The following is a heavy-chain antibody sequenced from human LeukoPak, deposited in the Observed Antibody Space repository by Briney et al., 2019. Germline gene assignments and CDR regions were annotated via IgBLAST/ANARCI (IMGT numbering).Heavy chain of an antibody. CDR1: GGLISISTYY. CDR2: IYYSGTT. Sequence: SETLSLTCTVSGGLISISTYYWGWIRQPPGKGLEWIGSIYYSGTTHYNPSLKSRVTIAVDTSKNQFSLKLSSVTAADTAVYYCASIRFLEWLLQNFDYWGQGTLVTVSS. V-gene: IGHV4-39*07. CDR3: ASIRFLEWLLQNFDY. D-gene: IGHD3-3*01. J-gene: IGHJ4*02.